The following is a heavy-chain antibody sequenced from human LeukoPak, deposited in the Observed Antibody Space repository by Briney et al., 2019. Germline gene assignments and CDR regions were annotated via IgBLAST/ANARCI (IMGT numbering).Heavy chain of an antibody. D-gene: IGHD4-17*01. CDR3: ARDSMSGLRGKYYFDY. J-gene: IGHJ4*02. Sequence: GGSLRLSCAASGFTFSSYAMHWVRQAPGKGLEWVAVISYDGSNKYYADSVKGRFTTSRDNSKNTLYLQMNSLRAEDTAVYYCARDSMSGLRGKYYFDYWGQGTLVTVSS. CDR1: GFTFSSYA. V-gene: IGHV3-30*01. CDR2: ISYDGSNK.